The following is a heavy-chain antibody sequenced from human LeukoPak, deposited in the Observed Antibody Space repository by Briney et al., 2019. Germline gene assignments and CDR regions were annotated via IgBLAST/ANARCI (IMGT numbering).Heavy chain of an antibody. J-gene: IGHJ3*02. CDR2: INTNTGNP. CDR1: GYTFTSYA. D-gene: IGHD2-2*01. Sequence: ASVKVSCKASGYTFTSYAMNWVRQAPGQGLEWMGWINTNTGNPTYAQGFTGRFVFSLDTSVSTAYLQISSLRSEDTAVYYCAREEYDDAFDIWGQGTMVTVSS. CDR3: AREEYDDAFDI. V-gene: IGHV7-4-1*02.